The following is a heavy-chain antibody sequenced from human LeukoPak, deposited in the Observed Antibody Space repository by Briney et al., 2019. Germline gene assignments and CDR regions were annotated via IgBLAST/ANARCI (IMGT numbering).Heavy chain of an antibody. CDR2: IYTSGST. J-gene: IGHJ4*02. CDR3: ARTTPYDSSGYVYYFDY. D-gene: IGHD3-22*01. CDR1: GGSISSYY. V-gene: IGHV4-4*07. Sequence: SETLSLTCTVSGGSISSYYWSWIRQPAGKGLEWIGRIYTSGSTNYNPSLKSRVTMSVDTSKNQFSLKLSSVTAADTAVYYCARTTPYDSSGYVYYFDYWGQGTLVTVSS.